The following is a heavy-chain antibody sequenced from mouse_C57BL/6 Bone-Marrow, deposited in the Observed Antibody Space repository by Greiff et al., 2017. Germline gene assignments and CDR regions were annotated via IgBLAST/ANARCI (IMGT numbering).Heavy chain of an antibody. CDR2: IDPANGNT. J-gene: IGHJ1*03. V-gene: IGHV14-3*01. D-gene: IGHD2-1*01. Sequence: VQLKQSVAELVRPGASVKLSCTASGFNIKNTYMHWVKQRPEQGLEWIGRIDPANGNTKYAPKFQGKATITADTSSNTAYLQLSSLTSEDTAIYYCARIYYGNYVFYWYFDVWGTGTTVTVSS. CDR3: ARIYYGNYVFYWYFDV. CDR1: GFNIKNTY.